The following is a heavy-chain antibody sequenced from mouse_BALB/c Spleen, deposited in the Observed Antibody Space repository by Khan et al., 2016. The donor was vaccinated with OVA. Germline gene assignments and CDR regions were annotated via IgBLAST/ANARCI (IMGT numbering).Heavy chain of an antibody. J-gene: IGHJ3*01. CDR2: IWSAGST. CDR3: ARSGYDYVRGAFFAY. D-gene: IGHD2-4*01. CDR1: GFSLTNYS. V-gene: IGHV2-2*02. Sequence: QVQLKQSGPGLVQPSQSLSITCTVSGFSLTNYSVHWVRQSPGKGLEWLGVIWSAGSTDYNEAFRSRQTIRKDNYRSTVFFKMNSLQPNDTAIYXCARSGYDYVRGAFFAYWGQGPLVTVSA.